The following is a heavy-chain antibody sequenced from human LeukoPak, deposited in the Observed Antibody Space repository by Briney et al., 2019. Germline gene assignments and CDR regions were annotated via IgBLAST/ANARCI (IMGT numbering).Heavy chain of an antibody. V-gene: IGHV4-38-2*01. D-gene: IGHD3-3*01. CDR2: IYHNGNS. CDR1: AYSISSGYY. Sequence: SETLSLTCVVSAYSISSGYYWGWIRQPPGKGLEWIGNIYHNGNSYYNPSLKSRVTIPIDTSKNQFSLKLNSVTAADTAVYYCATGGQYYDFRWGQGTLVTVSS. CDR3: ATGGQYYDFR. J-gene: IGHJ4*02.